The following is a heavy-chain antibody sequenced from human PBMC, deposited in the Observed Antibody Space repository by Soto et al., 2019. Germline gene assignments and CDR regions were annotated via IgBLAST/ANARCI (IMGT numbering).Heavy chain of an antibody. Sequence: ASVKVSCKASGGTFSSYAISWVRQAPGQGLEWMGGIIPIFGTANYAQKFQGRVTITADESTSTAYMELSSLRSEDTAVYYCARDRGYYYDSSGYPSSFDYWGQGTLVTVS. D-gene: IGHD3-22*01. CDR1: GGTFSSYA. J-gene: IGHJ4*02. CDR3: ARDRGYYYDSSGYPSSFDY. V-gene: IGHV1-69*13. CDR2: IIPIFGTA.